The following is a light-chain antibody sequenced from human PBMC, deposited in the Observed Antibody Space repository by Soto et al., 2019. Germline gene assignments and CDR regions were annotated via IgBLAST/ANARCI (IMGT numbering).Light chain of an antibody. J-gene: IGKJ1*01. CDR3: KQHS. CDR1: QTISNW. CDR2: DAS. Sequence: DIQMTQSPSTLSASVGDRVTITCRASQTISNWLAWYQQKPGKAPRLLIYDASTLESGVPSRFSGSASGTEFPPPFSALHPYDFQTYYCKQHSFGPGTKVQ. V-gene: IGKV1-5*01.